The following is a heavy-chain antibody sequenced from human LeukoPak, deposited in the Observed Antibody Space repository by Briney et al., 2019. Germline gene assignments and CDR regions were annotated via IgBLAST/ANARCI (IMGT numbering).Heavy chain of an antibody. D-gene: IGHD2-8*02. Sequence: PGGSLRLSCAASGFTFSSYEMNWVRQAPGKGLEWVSYISSSGSTIYYADSVKGRFTISRDNAKNSLYLQMNSLGAEDTAVYYCARSFSVPWSPFDYWGQGTLVTVSS. V-gene: IGHV3-48*03. CDR1: GFTFSSYE. J-gene: IGHJ4*02. CDR3: ARSFSVPWSPFDY. CDR2: ISSSGSTI.